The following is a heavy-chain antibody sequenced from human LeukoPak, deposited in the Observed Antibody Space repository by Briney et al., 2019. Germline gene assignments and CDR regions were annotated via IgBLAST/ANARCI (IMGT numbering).Heavy chain of an antibody. J-gene: IGHJ4*02. CDR3: ARGVPYDYVWGSYRTNFDY. Sequence: ASVKVSCKASGYTFTSYGISWVRQAPGQGLEWMGWISAYNGDTNYAQKLQGRVTMTTDTSTSTAYMELRSLGSDDTAVYYCARGVPYDYVWGSYRTNFDYWGQGTLVTVSS. D-gene: IGHD3-16*02. V-gene: IGHV1-18*01. CDR1: GYTFTSYG. CDR2: ISAYNGDT.